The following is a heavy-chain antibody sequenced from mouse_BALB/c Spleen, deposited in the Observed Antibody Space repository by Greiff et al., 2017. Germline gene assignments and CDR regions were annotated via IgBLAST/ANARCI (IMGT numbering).Heavy chain of an antibody. CDR2: INPGSGGT. J-gene: IGHJ3*01. CDR3: AREYYGNYGVSWFAY. Sequence: VQLQQSGAELVRPGTSVKVSCKASGYAFTNYLIEWVKQRPGQGLEWIGVINPGSGGTNYNEKFKGKATLTADKSSSTAYMQLSSLTSDDSAVYFCAREYYGNYGVSWFAYWGQGTLVTVSA. V-gene: IGHV1-54*01. CDR1: GYAFTNYL. D-gene: IGHD2-1*01.